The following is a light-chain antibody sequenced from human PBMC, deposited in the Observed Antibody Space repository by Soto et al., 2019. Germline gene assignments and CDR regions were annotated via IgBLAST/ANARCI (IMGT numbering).Light chain of an antibody. CDR1: QGISNY. J-gene: IGKJ3*01. CDR2: AAS. V-gene: IGKV1-27*01. Sequence: DIEMTQSPSSLSASVGDRVNITCRASQGISNYLAWYQQKPGKVPKLLIYAASTLQSGVPSRFSGSGSGTDFTLTISSLQPEDVATYYCQKYNSAAFTFGPGTKVDI. CDR3: QKYNSAAFT.